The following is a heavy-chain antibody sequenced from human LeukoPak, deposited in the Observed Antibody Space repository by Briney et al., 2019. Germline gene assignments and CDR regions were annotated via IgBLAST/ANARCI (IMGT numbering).Heavy chain of an antibody. CDR1: GYTFTSYG. CDR2: ISAYNGNT. V-gene: IGHV1-18*01. D-gene: IGHD3-10*01. CDR3: ARDPTLYYYGSGSYHWFDP. Sequence: ASVKVSCKASGYTFTSYGISWVRQAPGQGLEWMGWISAYNGNTNYAQKPQGRVTMTTDTSTSTAYMELRSLRSDDTAVYYCARDPTLYYYGSGSYHWFDPWGQGTLVTVSS. J-gene: IGHJ5*02.